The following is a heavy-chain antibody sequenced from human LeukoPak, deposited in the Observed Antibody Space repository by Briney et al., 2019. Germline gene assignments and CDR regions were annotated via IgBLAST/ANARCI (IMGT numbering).Heavy chain of an antibody. D-gene: IGHD3-22*01. CDR1: GFTFSGCA. CDR2: VSYDGNNK. J-gene: IGHJ4*02. Sequence: GGSLRLSCAASGFTFSGCAVLWVRQAPGKGLEWVATVSYDGNNKYYADSVKGRFTISRDNSKNTLYLQMNSLRAEDTAMFYCARDLKFFYDGSNYWGQGALVTVSS. CDR3: ARDLKFFYDGSNY. V-gene: IGHV3-30*04.